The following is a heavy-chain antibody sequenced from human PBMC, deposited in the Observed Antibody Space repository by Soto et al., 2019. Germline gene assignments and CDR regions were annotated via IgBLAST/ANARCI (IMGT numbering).Heavy chain of an antibody. CDR2: IYWYDDK. V-gene: IGHV2-5*01. CDR1: GFSLTTSGVG. D-gene: IGHD3-3*01. J-gene: IGHJ4*02. CDR3: AHRVLRTVFGLVTTTAIYFDF. Sequence: QITLNESGPTQVKPRQTLTLTCTFSGFSLTTSGVGVGWIRQSPGKAPEWLALIYWYDDKRYSSSLKSRLTTTKDTSKNQVVLTMAALDPADTATYFCAHRVLRTVFGLVTTTAIYFDFWGQGTPVAVSS.